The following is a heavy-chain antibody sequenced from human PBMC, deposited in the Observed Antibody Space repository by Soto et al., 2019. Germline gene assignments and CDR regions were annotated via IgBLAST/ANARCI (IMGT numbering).Heavy chain of an antibody. J-gene: IGHJ6*02. CDR3: ARGLSYYDFWSGYSLHYYYYYGMDV. CDR1: GYTFTSYD. V-gene: IGHV1-8*01. Sequence: QVQLVQSGAEVKKPGASVKVSCKASGYTFTSYDINWVRQATGQGLEWMGWMNPNSGNTGYAQKFQGRVTMTRNTSISTAYMELSSLRSEDTAVYYCARGLSYYDFWSGYSLHYYYYYGMDVWGQGTTVTVSS. CDR2: MNPNSGNT. D-gene: IGHD3-3*01.